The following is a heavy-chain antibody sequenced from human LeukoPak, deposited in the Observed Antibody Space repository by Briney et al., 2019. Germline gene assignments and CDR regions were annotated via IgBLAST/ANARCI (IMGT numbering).Heavy chain of an antibody. V-gene: IGHV3-48*03. CDR3: ARDPYSGSYGNYCYYFMDV. J-gene: IGHJ6*03. Sequence: PGGSLRLSCAASGFTFTSFEMNWVRQAPGKGLEWVSYISSSGSTLYYADSVKGRFTISRDNAKNSLYLQMNSLRAEDTAVYYCARDPYSGSYGNYCYYFMDVWGKGTTVTISS. D-gene: IGHD1-26*01. CDR2: ISSSGSTL. CDR1: GFTFTSFE.